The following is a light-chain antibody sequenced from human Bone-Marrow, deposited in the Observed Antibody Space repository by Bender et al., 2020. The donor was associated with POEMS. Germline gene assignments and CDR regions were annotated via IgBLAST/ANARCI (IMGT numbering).Light chain of an antibody. CDR1: SSDVGGYNL. CDR3: AAWDDSLNGYV. CDR2: EGS. V-gene: IGLV2-14*02. J-gene: IGLJ1*01. Sequence: QSALTQPASVSGSPGQSITISCTGTSSDVGGYNLVSWYQQHPGKAPKLIIYEGSRRPSGVPDRFSGSKSGTSASLAISGLQSEDEAEYYCAAWDDSLNGYVFGTGTKVTVL.